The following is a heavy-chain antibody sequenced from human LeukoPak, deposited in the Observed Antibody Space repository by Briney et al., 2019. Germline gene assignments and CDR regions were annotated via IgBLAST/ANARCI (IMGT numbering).Heavy chain of an antibody. D-gene: IGHD4-11*01. J-gene: IGHJ5*02. CDR2: IVPIFATA. CDR1: GGTFSSYA. Sequence: GASVTVSCKASGGTFSSYAISWVRQAPGQGMEGMGGIVPIFATANYAQYFQGRVTITTDESTSTAYMELSSLRSEDTAVYYCARVRYGNYAWFDPWGQGTLVTVSS. V-gene: IGHV1-69*05. CDR3: ARVRYGNYAWFDP.